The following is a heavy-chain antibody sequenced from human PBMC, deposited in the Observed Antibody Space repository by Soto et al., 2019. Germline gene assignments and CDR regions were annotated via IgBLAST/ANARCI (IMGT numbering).Heavy chain of an antibody. CDR2: IYYSGST. CDR3: ARDRSWWFGQNWFDP. Sequence: SETLSLTCTVSGGSISSGGYYWSWIRQHPGKGLEWIGYIYYSGSTYYNPSLKSRVTISVDTSKNQFSLKLSSVTAADTAVYYCARDRSWWFGQNWFDPWGQGTLVTSPQ. V-gene: IGHV4-31*03. J-gene: IGHJ5*02. D-gene: IGHD2-15*01. CDR1: GGSISSGGYY.